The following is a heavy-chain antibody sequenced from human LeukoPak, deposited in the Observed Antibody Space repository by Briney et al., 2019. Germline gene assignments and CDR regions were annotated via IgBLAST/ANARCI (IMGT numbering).Heavy chain of an antibody. Sequence: PGGSLRLSCAASGFTFSNAWMSWVRQPPGKGLEWIGEINHSGSTNYNPSLKSRVTISVDTSKNQFSLKLSSVTAADTAVYYCATELSLYGSGSYYNEYYYYGMDVWGQGTTVTVSS. J-gene: IGHJ6*02. CDR2: INHSGST. D-gene: IGHD3-10*01. CDR3: ATELSLYGSGSYYNEYYYYGMDV. CDR1: GFTFSNAW. V-gene: IGHV4-34*08.